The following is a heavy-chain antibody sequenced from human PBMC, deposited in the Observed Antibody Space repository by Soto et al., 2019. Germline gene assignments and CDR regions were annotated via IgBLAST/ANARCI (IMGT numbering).Heavy chain of an antibody. Sequence: QVQLVQSGAEVKKPGASVKVSCKASGYTFTSYAMHWVRQAPGQRLEWMGWINAGNGNTKYSQKFQGRVTITRDTSASTAYMELSSLRSEDTAVYYCARDSTKTYYYGSGSYYNADYWGQGTLVTVSS. D-gene: IGHD3-10*01. V-gene: IGHV1-3*01. J-gene: IGHJ4*02. CDR3: ARDSTKTYYYGSGSYYNADY. CDR1: GYTFTSYA. CDR2: INAGNGNT.